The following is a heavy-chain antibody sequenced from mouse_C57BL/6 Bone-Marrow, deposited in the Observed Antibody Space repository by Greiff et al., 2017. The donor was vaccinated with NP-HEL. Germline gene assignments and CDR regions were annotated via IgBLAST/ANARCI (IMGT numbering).Heavy chain of an antibody. V-gene: IGHV6-3*01. CDR3: TGYVSDGGYFDV. CDR1: GFTFSNYW. J-gene: IGHJ1*03. Sequence: EVKLMESGGGLVQPGGSMKLSCVATGFTFSNYWMNWVRQSPEKGLEWVAQIRLKSDNYATHYAESVKGRFTISRDDSKSSVYLQMNNLRAEDTGIYYCTGYVSDGGYFDVWGTGTTVTVSS. D-gene: IGHD3-2*02. CDR2: IRLKSDNYAT.